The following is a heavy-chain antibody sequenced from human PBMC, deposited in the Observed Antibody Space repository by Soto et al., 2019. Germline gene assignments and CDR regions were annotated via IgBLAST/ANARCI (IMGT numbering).Heavy chain of an antibody. CDR1: GYTFTSYD. CDR3: ARDLAAAGTYYYYGMDV. V-gene: IGHV1-8*01. D-gene: IGHD6-13*01. J-gene: IGHJ6*02. CDR2: MNPHSGNT. Sequence: QVQLVQSGAEVKKPGASVKVSCKASGYTFTSYDINWVRQATGQGLEWMGWMNPHSGNTGYAKKFTGRVTMTRNTSIRTAYMELSSLRSEDTAVYYSARDLAAAGTYYYYGMDVWCQGTKGTVSS.